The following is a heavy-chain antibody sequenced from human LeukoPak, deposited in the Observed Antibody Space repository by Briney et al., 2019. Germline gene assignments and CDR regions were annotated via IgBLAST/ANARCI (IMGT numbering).Heavy chain of an antibody. V-gene: IGHV3-48*04. Sequence: GGSLRLSCAASGLTFRTYSMNWVRQAPGKGLEWVSYISSGGSTIYYADSVKGRFTISRDNSKNSLYLQMNSLRAEDTAMYYCARLSAMLRGPEPIYYFDYWGQGTLVTVSS. CDR3: ARLSAMLRGPEPIYYFDY. J-gene: IGHJ4*01. CDR1: GLTFRTYS. CDR2: ISSGGSTI. D-gene: IGHD3-10*01.